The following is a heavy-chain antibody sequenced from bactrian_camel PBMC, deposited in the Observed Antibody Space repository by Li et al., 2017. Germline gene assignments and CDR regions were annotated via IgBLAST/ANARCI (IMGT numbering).Heavy chain of an antibody. D-gene: IGHD1*01. J-gene: IGHJ4*01. V-gene: IGHV3S1*01. CDR2: IAPSTGST. Sequence: HVQLVESGGGSVQTGGSLRLSCAASGYTFNNHCMGWFRQAPGKEREGVAAIAPSTGSTYYDDSIKGRFTVSHVNSNNTLLLQMNSLKPEDTAVYYCATGQYCVGHTCYQGKGTQVTVS. CDR1: GYTFNNHC.